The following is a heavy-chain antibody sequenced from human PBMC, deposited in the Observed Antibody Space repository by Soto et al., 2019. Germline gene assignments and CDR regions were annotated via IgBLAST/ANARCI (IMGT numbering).Heavy chain of an antibody. J-gene: IGHJ6*02. V-gene: IGHV1-69*06. CDR3: ARVCYNFWSRYHYYGMEG. D-gene: IGHD3-3*01. CDR2: IIPIVTTP. Sequence: QVRLVQSGAEVKKPGSSVKVSCEASGGTFSSYAVTWVRQAPGQGLEWMGGIIPIVTTPNYAQKFQGRLTISAHKSTSTSYMELSSLRSEDTGVYYCARVCYNFWSRYHYYGMEGWGQGTTVIVSS. CDR1: GGTFSSYA.